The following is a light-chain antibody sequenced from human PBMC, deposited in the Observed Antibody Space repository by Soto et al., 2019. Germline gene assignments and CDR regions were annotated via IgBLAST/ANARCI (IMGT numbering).Light chain of an antibody. CDR1: QSVSSSY. CDR2: GAS. CDR3: QHYDSLPIT. J-gene: IGKJ5*01. Sequence: SQSVSSSYLAWYQQKPGQPPRILIYGASSRATGIPDRFSGIGSGTDFTLTISRLEPEDFEVFYFQHYDSLPITFGQGTRLEIK. V-gene: IGKV3-20*01.